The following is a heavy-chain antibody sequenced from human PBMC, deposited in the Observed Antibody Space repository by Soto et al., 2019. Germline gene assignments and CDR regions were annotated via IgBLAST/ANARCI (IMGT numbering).Heavy chain of an antibody. J-gene: IGHJ4*02. V-gene: IGHV3-33*01. CDR3: ARDPYGYYDSSGYPALHFDS. CDR1: GFTFSSYG. CDR2: IWYDGSKK. Sequence: PGGSLRLSCAASGFTFSSYGMHWVRQAPGKGLEWVAVIWYDGSKKYYADSVKGRLTISRDNSKNTLYLQMNSLRAEDTAVYYCARDPYGYYDSSGYPALHFDSWGQGTLVPVSS. D-gene: IGHD3-22*01.